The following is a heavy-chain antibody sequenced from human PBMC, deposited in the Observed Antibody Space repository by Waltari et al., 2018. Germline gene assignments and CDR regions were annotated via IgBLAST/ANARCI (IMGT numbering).Heavy chain of an antibody. CDR2: ISGSGGST. D-gene: IGHD3-22*01. V-gene: IGHV3-23*01. CDR1: GFIFNNYA. Sequence: EVQLLESGGGLGQPGGSLRLSCAASGFIFNNYAISWVRLTPGKGLQWVAGISGSGGSTFYAESVKGRFTISRDNSNNTAFLHMNGLRAEDTALYFCAKGHMTMRVVVINNLNYFDQWGQGALVTVSS. CDR3: AKGHMTMRVVVINNLNYFDQ. J-gene: IGHJ4*02.